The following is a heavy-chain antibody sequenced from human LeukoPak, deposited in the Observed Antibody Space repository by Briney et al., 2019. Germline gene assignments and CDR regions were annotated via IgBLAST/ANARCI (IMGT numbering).Heavy chain of an antibody. CDR2: MNPNSGNT. Sequence: GASVKVSCKASGYTFTSYDINWVRQATGQGLEWMGWMNPNSGNTGYTQKFQGRVTMTRNASISTAYMELSSLRSEDTAVYYCATGQLVVPAATNFDYWGQGTLVTVSS. V-gene: IGHV1-8*01. CDR3: ATGQLVVPAATNFDY. J-gene: IGHJ4*02. CDR1: GYTFTSYD. D-gene: IGHD2-2*01.